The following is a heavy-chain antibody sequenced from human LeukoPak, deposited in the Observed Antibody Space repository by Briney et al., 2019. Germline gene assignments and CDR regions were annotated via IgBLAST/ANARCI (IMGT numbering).Heavy chain of an antibody. Sequence: GGSLRLSCAASGFTFSSYAMSWVRQAPGKGLEWVPAISGSGGSTYYADSVKGRFTISRDNSKNTLYLQMNSLRAEDTAVYYCAKDYSPITMVRGVIIEIYYMDVWGKGTTVTVSS. D-gene: IGHD3-10*01. CDR1: GFTFSSYA. V-gene: IGHV3-23*01. CDR3: AKDYSPITMVRGVIIEIYYMDV. J-gene: IGHJ6*03. CDR2: ISGSGGST.